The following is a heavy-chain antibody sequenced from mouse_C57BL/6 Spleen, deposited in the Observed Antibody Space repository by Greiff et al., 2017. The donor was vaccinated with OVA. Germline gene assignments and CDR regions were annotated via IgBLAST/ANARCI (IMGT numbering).Heavy chain of an antibody. CDR2: IYPGDGDT. J-gene: IGHJ1*03. Sequence: QVQLQQSGAELVKPGASVKISCKASGYAFSSYWMNWVKQRPGKGLEWIGQIYPGDGDTNYNGKFKGKATLTADKSSSTAYMQLSSLTSEDSAVYFCARYGDGNYWYFDGWGTGTTVTVSS. CDR1: GYAFSSYW. D-gene: IGHD2-1*01. V-gene: IGHV1-80*01. CDR3: ARYGDGNYWYFDG.